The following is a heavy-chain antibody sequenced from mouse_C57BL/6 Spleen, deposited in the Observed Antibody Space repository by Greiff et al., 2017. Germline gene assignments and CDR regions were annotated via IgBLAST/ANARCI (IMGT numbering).Heavy chain of an antibody. D-gene: IGHD1-1*01. CDR1: GYAFTNYL. CDR3: ARGDYYGSSSGYFDV. Sequence: VQLQQSGAELVRPGTSVKVSCKASGYAFTNYLIEWVKQRPGQGLEWIGVINPGSGGTNYNEKFKGKATLTADKSSSTAYMQLSSLTSEDSAVYFCARGDYYGSSSGYFDVWGTGTTVTVSS. J-gene: IGHJ1*03. CDR2: INPGSGGT. V-gene: IGHV1-54*01.